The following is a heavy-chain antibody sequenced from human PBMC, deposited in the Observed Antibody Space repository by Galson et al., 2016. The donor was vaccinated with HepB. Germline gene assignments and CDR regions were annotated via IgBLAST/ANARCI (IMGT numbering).Heavy chain of an antibody. CDR2: IYPDDSDT. D-gene: IGHD3-16*01. CDR1: GFTFTTYW. CDR3: AREDLRGGFDH. Sequence: QSGAEVKKPGESLKISCVTSGFTFTTYWIGWVRQTPGKGLEWLGNIYPDDSDTRYSPSFESHVIMSADKATNTVYLQWSRLEASDTAMHYCAREDLRGGFDHWGQGTPVIVSS. V-gene: IGHV5-51*03. J-gene: IGHJ4*02.